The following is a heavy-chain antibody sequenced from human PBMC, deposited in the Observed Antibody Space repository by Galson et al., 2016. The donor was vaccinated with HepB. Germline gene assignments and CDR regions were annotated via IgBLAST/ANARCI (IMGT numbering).Heavy chain of an antibody. J-gene: IGHJ5*02. V-gene: IGHV3-23*01. CDR2: ISDSGDYT. Sequence: SLRLSCAASGFTFSSFDMTWVRQAPGRGLEWVSSISDSGDYTYYTDSLKGRFTISRDNFKNTLYLQVNSLRVDDTAIYYCKADLRDLVEAWGQGTLVTVSS. D-gene: IGHD2-15*01. CDR3: KADLRDLVEA. CDR1: GFTFSSFD.